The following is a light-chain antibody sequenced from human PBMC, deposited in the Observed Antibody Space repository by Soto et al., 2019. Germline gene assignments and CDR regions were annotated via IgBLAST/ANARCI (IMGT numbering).Light chain of an antibody. V-gene: IGKV2-40*01. CDR2: TLS. J-gene: IGKJ2*01. Sequence: DIVMTQTPVILPVNPGEAASISCKSSHSLFDSDDGNTFLDWYLQKPGQSPQVVIHTLSYRASAVPDRFSGTGSATDFTLKFRRVVAEYVGIYYCMQRRELPYTFGQGIKLEIK. CDR3: MQRRELPYT. CDR1: HSLFDSDDGNTF.